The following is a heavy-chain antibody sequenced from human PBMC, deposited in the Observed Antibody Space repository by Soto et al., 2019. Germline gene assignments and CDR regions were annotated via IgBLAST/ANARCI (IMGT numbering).Heavy chain of an antibody. V-gene: IGHV4-34*01. J-gene: IGHJ4*02. CDR3: ARTTAAIHLNY. CDR2: THHSGST. D-gene: IGHD2-21*02. CDR1: GGSLSGNY. Sequence: QAQLQQWGTGLLKPSETLSLTCAVYGGSLSGNYWGWIRQPPGKGLEWIRETHHSGSTAYNPSLKSRVTISVDTSRNQFSLKLNSVTAADTAVYYCARTTAAIHLNYWSQGTLVTVSS.